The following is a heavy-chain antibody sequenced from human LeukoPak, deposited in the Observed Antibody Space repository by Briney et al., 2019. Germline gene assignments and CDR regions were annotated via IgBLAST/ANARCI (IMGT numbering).Heavy chain of an antibody. CDR1: GGSISSYY. D-gene: IGHD3-10*01. CDR2: IYTSGST. V-gene: IGHV4-4*07. J-gene: IGHJ6*03. Sequence: TPSETLSLTCTVSGGSISSYYWSWIRQPAGKGLEWIGRIYTSGSTNYNPSLKSRVTMSVDTSKNQFSLKLSSVTAADTAVYYCARDAGVRGVPLYYYYYYMDVWGKGTTVTVSS. CDR3: ARDAGVRGVPLYYYYYYMDV.